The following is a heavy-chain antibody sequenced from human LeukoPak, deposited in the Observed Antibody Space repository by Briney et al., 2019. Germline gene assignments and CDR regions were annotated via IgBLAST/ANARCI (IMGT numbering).Heavy chain of an antibody. CDR3: ASDILTGYYMVDY. Sequence: GGSLRLSCAASGFTFSRYWISWVRQAPGKGLEWVSAISGSGGSSYYAHSVKGRFTISRDNSKNTLYLHMNSLRAEDTAVYYCASDILTGYYMVDYWGQGTLVTVSS. V-gene: IGHV3-23*01. J-gene: IGHJ4*02. D-gene: IGHD3-9*01. CDR2: ISGSGGSS. CDR1: GFTFSRYW.